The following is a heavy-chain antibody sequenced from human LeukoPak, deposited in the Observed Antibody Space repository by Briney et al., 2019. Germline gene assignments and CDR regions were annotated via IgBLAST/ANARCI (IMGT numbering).Heavy chain of an antibody. CDR2: INHSGST. CDR1: GGSFSGYY. V-gene: IGHV4-34*01. Sequence: SETLSLTCAVYGGSFSGYYWSWIRQPPGKGLEWIGEINHSGSTNYNPSLKSRVTISVDTPKNQFSLKLSSVTAADTAVYYCAGGSGSYYHPLSDYWGQGTLVTVSS. J-gene: IGHJ4*02. D-gene: IGHD3-10*01. CDR3: AGGSGSYYHPLSDY.